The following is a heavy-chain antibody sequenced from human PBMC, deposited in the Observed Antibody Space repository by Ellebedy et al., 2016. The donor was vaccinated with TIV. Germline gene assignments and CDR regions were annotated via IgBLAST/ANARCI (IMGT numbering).Heavy chain of an antibody. CDR2: IKQDGSEK. J-gene: IGHJ4*02. CDR3: ARIHRRGFDY. V-gene: IGHV3-7*03. Sequence: GGSLRLXXVVSRFTFSNYWMSWVRQAPGKGLEWVANIKQDGSEKYYVDSVKGRFTISRDNAKNSLYLQMNSLRVEDTAVYYCARIHRRGFDYWGQGTLVTVSS. CDR1: RFTFSNYW.